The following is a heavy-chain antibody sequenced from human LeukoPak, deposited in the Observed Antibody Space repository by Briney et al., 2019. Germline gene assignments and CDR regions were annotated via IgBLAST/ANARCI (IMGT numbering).Heavy chain of an antibody. V-gene: IGHV3-33*01. J-gene: IGHJ4*02. Sequence: PGTSLRLSCTASGISFSSHGMHWARQASGKGLEWVAVIWYDGSNIYYADSVKGRFTISRDNSKNTLYLQLNSLRAEDTALYYCARARNDYDSNGFSLLDYWGQGTLVTVSS. CDR1: GISFSSHG. CDR3: ARARNDYDSNGFSLLDY. D-gene: IGHD3-22*01. CDR2: IWYDGSNI.